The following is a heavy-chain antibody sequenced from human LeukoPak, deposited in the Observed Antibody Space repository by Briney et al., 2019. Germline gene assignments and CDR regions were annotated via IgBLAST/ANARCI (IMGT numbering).Heavy chain of an antibody. D-gene: IGHD6-13*01. CDR2: INHSGST. J-gene: IGHJ5*02. Sequence: SETLSLACAVYGGSFSGYYWSWIRQPPGKGLEWIGEINHSGSTNYNPSLKSRVTISVDTSKNQFSLKLSSVTAADTAVYYCATGIAAVGNNNGSDPGGKGTRV. CDR1: GGSFSGYY. V-gene: IGHV4-34*01. CDR3: ATGIAAVGNNNGSDP.